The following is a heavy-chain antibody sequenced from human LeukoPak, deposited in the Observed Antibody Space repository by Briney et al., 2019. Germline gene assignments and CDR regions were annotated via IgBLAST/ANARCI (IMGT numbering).Heavy chain of an antibody. J-gene: IGHJ4*02. V-gene: IGHV3-53*01. CDR2: LQSGGRT. Sequence: GGSLRLSCAASGLTVGSNYMSWVRQAPGKGLEWVSLLQSGGRTSYADSVKGRFTISRDSSKNTLYLQMNSLRDEDTAVYFCARAGVDCGGDCYMTFWEPYFDDWGQGTLVTVSS. CDR3: ARAGVDCGGDCYMTFWEPYFDD. D-gene: IGHD2-21*02. CDR1: GLTVGSNY.